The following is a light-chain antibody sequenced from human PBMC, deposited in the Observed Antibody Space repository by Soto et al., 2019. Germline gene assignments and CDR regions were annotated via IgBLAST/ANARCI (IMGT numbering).Light chain of an antibody. Sequence: QSVLTQPRSVSGSPGQLVTISCTGTSSDVGGYNSVSWYQQYPGKAPKLMIYDVSKRPSGVPDRFSGSKSGNAASLTISGLQAEDEADYYCCSYAGTYTWVFGGGTKLTVL. CDR3: CSYAGTYTWV. CDR2: DVS. V-gene: IGLV2-11*01. J-gene: IGLJ3*02. CDR1: SSDVGGYNS.